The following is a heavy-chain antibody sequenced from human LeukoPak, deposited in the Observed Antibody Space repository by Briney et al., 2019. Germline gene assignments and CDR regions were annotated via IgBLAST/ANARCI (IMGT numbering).Heavy chain of an antibody. D-gene: IGHD2-15*01. CDR1: GGPISSYY. V-gene: IGHV4-59*12. Sequence: SETLSLTCTVSGGPISSYYWSWIRQPPGKGLEWIGYIYYSGSTNYNPSLKSRVTISVDTSKNQFSLKLSSVTAADTAVYYCARDRGGSYYFDYWGQGTLVTVSS. J-gene: IGHJ4*02. CDR2: IYYSGST. CDR3: ARDRGGSYYFDY.